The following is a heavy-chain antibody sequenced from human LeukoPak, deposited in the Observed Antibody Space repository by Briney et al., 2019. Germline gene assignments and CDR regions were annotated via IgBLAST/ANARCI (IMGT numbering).Heavy chain of an antibody. CDR3: ARGVNSGYFDY. V-gene: IGHV4-61*02. CDR2: IYTSGST. CDR1: GGSISSGSYY. J-gene: IGHJ4*02. Sequence: SQTLSLTCTVSGGSISSGSYYWSWIRQPAGKGLEWIGRIYTSGSTNYNPSLKSRVTISVDTSKNQFSLKLTSVTAADTAVYYCARGVNSGYFDYCGQGTLVTVSS. D-gene: IGHD1-26*01.